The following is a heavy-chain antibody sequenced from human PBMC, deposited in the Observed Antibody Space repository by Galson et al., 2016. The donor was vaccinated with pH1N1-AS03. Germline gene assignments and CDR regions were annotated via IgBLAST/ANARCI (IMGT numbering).Heavy chain of an antibody. V-gene: IGHV4-61*02. J-gene: IGHJ4*02. D-gene: IGHD5-24*01. CDR1: GDSISSSDYY. Sequence: TLSLTCTVSGDSISSSDYYWSWVRQPAGKGLEWIGRIYTSGSTNYNPSLKSRVTILVDTSKNQFSLKLSSVTAADTAVYYCASAENGRDGYYDYWGQGTLVTVSS. CDR2: IYTSGST. CDR3: ASAENGRDGYYDY.